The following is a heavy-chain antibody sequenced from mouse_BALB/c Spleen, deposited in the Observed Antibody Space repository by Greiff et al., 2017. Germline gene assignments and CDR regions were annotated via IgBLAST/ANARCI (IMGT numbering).Heavy chain of an antibody. CDR3: ARRGTVVAPFDY. D-gene: IGHD1-1*01. J-gene: IGHJ2*01. V-gene: IGHV1S137*01. CDR2: ISTYYGDV. Sequence: QVQLQQSGAELVRPGVSVKFSCKGSGYTFTDYAMHWVKQSHAKSLEWIGVISTYYGDVSYNQKFKGKATMTVDKSSSTAYMELARLTSEDSAIYYCARRGTVVAPFDYWGQGTTRTVSS. CDR1: GYTFTDYA.